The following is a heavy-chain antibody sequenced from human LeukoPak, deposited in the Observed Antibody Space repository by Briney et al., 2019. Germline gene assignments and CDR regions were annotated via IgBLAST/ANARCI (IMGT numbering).Heavy chain of an antibody. V-gene: IGHV3-48*01. CDR3: AKPVLWFGELLSPFFDY. CDR1: GFTFSTYS. J-gene: IGHJ4*02. Sequence: GGSLRLSCAASGFTFSTYSMNWVRQAPGKGLEWVSYIISTSSTIYYADSVKGRFTISRDNSKNTLYLQMNSLRAEDTAVYYCAKPVLWFGELLSPFFDYWGQGTLVTVSS. D-gene: IGHD3-10*01. CDR2: IISTSSTI.